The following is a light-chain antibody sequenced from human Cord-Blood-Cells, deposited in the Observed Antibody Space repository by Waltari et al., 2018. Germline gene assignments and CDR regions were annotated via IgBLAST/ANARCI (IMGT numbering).Light chain of an antibody. Sequence: QSALTQPASVSGSPGQSITISCTGTSSDVGGYNYVSWYQQHPGKAPKLMIYDVSNPPSGVSNRLSGSKSGNTASLTISGHQAEDEADYYCSSYTSSSVVFGGGTKLTVL. J-gene: IGLJ2*01. V-gene: IGLV2-14*01. CDR3: SSYTSSSVV. CDR2: DVS. CDR1: SSDVGGYNY.